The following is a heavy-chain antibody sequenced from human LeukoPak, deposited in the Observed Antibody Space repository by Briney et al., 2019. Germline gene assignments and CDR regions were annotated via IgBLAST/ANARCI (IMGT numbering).Heavy chain of an antibody. D-gene: IGHD3-10*01. CDR1: GYTFTGYY. V-gene: IGHV1-2*02. CDR3: ARASAGYYGSGSYDY. Sequence: ASVKVSCKASGYTFTGYYMHWVRQAPGQGLEWMGWINPNSGGTNYAQKFQGRVTMTRDTSISTAYMELSSLRSEDTAVYYCARASAGYYGSGSYDYWGQGTLVTVSS. J-gene: IGHJ4*02. CDR2: INPNSGGT.